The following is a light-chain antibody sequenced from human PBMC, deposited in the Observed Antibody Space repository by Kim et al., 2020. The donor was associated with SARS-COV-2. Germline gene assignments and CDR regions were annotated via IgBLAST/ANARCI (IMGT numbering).Light chain of an antibody. J-gene: IGLJ2*01. CDR3: QVWESSSDHVL. CDR2: YDS. V-gene: IGLV3-21*01. Sequence: APGKTARLTCGGNNIGSKSVHWYQQKPGQAPVLVIYYDSDRPSGIPERLSGSNSGNTATLTISRVEAGDEADYYCQVWESSSDHVLFGGGTQLTVL. CDR1: NIGSKS.